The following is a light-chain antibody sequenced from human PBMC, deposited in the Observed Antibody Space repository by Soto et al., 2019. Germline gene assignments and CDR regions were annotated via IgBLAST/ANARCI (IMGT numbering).Light chain of an antibody. CDR2: EVS. J-gene: IGLJ1*01. V-gene: IGLV2-18*02. Sequence: QSVLTQPPSVSGSPGQSVTISCTGTSSDVGKYNRVSWYQQPPGTAPKLMIYEVSNRPSGVPDRFSGSKSGNTASLTISGLPAEDEADYYCSSYTGSRTYVYGTGTKLTVL. CDR1: SSDVGKYNR. CDR3: SSYTGSRTYV.